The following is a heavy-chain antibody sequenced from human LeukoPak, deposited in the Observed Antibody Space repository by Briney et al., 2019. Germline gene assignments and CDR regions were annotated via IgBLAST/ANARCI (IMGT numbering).Heavy chain of an antibody. CDR2: ISYIGST. D-gene: IGHD4-17*01. Sequence: SETLSLTCAVSTDSFSSHYWTWIRQPPGKGLEWIGYISYIGSTNYNPSLKSRVTISIDTSKNQFSLKLSSVTAADTAVYYCARDVVTVTKGFDIWGQGTMVSVSS. J-gene: IGHJ3*02. V-gene: IGHV4-59*11. CDR1: TDSFSSHY. CDR3: ARDVVTVTKGFDI.